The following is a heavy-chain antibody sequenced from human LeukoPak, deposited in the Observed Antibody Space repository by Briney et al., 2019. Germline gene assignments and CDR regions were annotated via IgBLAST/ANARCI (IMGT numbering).Heavy chain of an antibody. Sequence: ASVKVSCKASGYTFTSYAMHWVRQAPGQRLEWMGWINAGNGNTKYSQKFQGRVTITRDTSASTAYMELSSLRSEDTAVYYCASSGGGYDFWSGYPGYYYGMDVWGQGTTVTVSS. CDR2: INAGNGNT. V-gene: IGHV1-3*01. CDR3: ASSGGGYDFWSGYPGYYYGMDV. J-gene: IGHJ6*02. D-gene: IGHD3-3*01. CDR1: GYTFTSYA.